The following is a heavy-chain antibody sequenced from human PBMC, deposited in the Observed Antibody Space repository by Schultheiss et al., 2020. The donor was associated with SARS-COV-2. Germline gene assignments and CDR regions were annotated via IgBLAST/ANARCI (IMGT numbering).Heavy chain of an antibody. CDR2: INHSGST. CDR1: GFSFSSYG. V-gene: IGHV4-34*01. D-gene: IGHD3-22*01. Sequence: GSLRLSCAASGFSFSSYGMHWVRQAPGKGLEWIGEINHSGSTNYNPSLKSRVTISVDTSKKQFSLKLSSVTAADTAVYYCASVDDLETMIPNTWGQGTLVTVSS. CDR3: ASVDDLETMIPNT. J-gene: IGHJ4*02.